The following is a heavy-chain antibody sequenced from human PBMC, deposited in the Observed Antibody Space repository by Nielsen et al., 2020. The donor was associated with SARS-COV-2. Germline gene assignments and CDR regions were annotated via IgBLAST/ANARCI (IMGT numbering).Heavy chain of an antibody. J-gene: IGHJ6*02. D-gene: IGHD2-21*01. CDR1: GYTFTGYY. Sequence: ASVKVSCKASGYTFTGYYMHWVRQAPGQGLEWMGWINPNSGGTNYAQKFQGRVTMTRDTSISTAYMEPSRLRSDDTAVYYCARDAISAHYGMDVWGQGTTVTVSS. CDR3: ARDAISAHYGMDV. CDR2: INPNSGGT. V-gene: IGHV1-2*02.